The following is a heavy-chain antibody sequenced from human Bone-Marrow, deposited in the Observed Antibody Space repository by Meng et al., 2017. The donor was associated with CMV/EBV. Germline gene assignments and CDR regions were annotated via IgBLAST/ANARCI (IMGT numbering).Heavy chain of an antibody. J-gene: IGHJ4*02. V-gene: IGHV4-34*01. CDR3: ALTPLGYYDFWSGIRPHFDY. CDR1: GGSFSGYY. Sequence: GSLRLSCAVYGGSFSGYYWSWIRQPPGKGLEWIGEINHSGSTNYNPSLKSRVTISVDTSKTQFSLKLSFVTAADTAVYYCALTPLGYYDFWSGIRPHFDYWGQGTLVTVSS. CDR2: INHSGST. D-gene: IGHD3-3*01.